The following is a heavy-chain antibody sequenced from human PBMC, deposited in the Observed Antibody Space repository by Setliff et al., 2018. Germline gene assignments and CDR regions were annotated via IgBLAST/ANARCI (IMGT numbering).Heavy chain of an antibody. J-gene: IGHJ4*02. D-gene: IGHD3-10*01. CDR2: IIPISGTT. CDR1: GGTYSSYA. V-gene: IGHV1-69*13. CDR3: ARGERGAHGSGSYFFDY. Sequence: SVKVSCKASGGTYSSYAFSWVRQAPGQGLEWMGGIIPISGTTSYAQKFQGRVTITADEPTSTAYMELSSLRSEDTAVYYCARGERGAHGSGSYFFDYWGQGTLVTVSS.